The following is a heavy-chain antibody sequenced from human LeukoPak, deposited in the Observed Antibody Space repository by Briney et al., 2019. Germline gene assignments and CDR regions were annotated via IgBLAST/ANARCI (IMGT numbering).Heavy chain of an antibody. CDR2: INPNSGDT. J-gene: IGHJ4*02. D-gene: IGHD3-22*01. CDR3: ARALDSSGYYVVY. Sequence: ASVKVSCKASVYTFTGYSIHWVRQARGQGLEWMGRINPNSGDTNYAPKFQGEVTMTRDTSISTAFMEVSRLRSDDTAVYYCARALDSSGYYVVYWGQGTLVTVSS. CDR1: VYTFTGYS. V-gene: IGHV1-2*06.